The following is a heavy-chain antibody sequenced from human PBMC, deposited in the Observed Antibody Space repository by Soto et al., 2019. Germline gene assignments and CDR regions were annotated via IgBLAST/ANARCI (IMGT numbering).Heavy chain of an antibody. V-gene: IGHV1-69*06. CDR1: GGTFSSYA. Sequence: GASVKVSCKASGGTFSSYAISWVRQAPGQGLEWMGGIIPIFGTANYAQKFQGRVTITADKSTSTAYMELSSLRSGDTAVYYCARLGDTIFGVVTLSDVWGQGTTVTVSS. J-gene: IGHJ6*02. CDR3: ARLGDTIFGVVTLSDV. CDR2: IIPIFGTA. D-gene: IGHD3-3*01.